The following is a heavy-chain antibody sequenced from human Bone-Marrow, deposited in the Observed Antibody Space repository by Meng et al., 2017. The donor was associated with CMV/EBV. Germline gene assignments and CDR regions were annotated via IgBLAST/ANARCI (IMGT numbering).Heavy chain of an antibody. Sequence: GGSLRLSCAASGFTFSSYAMHWVRQAPGKGLEWVSSISSSSSYIYYADSLKGRFTISRDNAKNPLYLQMNSLRAEDTAVYYCAISSVVVVAADFDYWGRGTLVTVSS. D-gene: IGHD2-15*01. CDR2: ISSSSSYI. J-gene: IGHJ4*02. CDR1: GFTFSSYA. V-gene: IGHV3-21*01. CDR3: AISSVVVVAADFDY.